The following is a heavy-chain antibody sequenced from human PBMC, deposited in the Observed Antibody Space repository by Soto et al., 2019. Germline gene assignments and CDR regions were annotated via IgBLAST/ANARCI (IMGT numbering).Heavy chain of an antibody. J-gene: IGHJ4*02. D-gene: IGHD3-16*01. Sequence: VQLVESGGGLVQPGGSLKLSCAASGFTFSGSHMDWVRHASGKGLEWLGRIRSKANSYTTAYAASVKGRFVISRDDSKNTAYLQMDSLKTEDTAVYYCYRLDPNPTGEGYWGQGTLVTVSS. V-gene: IGHV3-73*02. CDR1: GFTFSGSH. CDR3: YRLDPNPTGEGY. CDR2: IRSKANSYTT.